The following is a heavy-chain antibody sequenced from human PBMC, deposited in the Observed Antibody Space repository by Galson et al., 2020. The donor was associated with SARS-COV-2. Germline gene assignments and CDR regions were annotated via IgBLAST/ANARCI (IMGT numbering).Heavy chain of an antibody. CDR2: ISFDGNNQ. J-gene: IGHJ6*03. D-gene: IGHD3-10*01. CDR1: GFVFNSFG. Sequence: GESLKISCAASGFVFNSFGMHWVRQAPGKGLEWVALISFDGNNQYYAGSVKGRFTISRDNSKNTLYLQLNSLRAEDTAVYYCTRHRDTGRSYYFYYMDVWGKGTTVTISS. CDR3: TRHRDTGRSYYFYYMDV. V-gene: IGHV3-33*01.